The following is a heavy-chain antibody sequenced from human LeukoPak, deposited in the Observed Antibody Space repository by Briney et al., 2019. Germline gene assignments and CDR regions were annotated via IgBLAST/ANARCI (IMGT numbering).Heavy chain of an antibody. Sequence: GGSLRLSCTVSGFTLSDHYMSWFRQSPGRGLEWISWITSSGTTRDYADSVKGRFTISRYNTKNSVYLQMSSLRADDTAVYYCARDPDYGDPYWGQGTLVTVSS. CDR3: ARDPDYGDPY. V-gene: IGHV3-11*01. J-gene: IGHJ4*02. CDR1: GFTLSDHY. CDR2: ITSSGTTR. D-gene: IGHD4-17*01.